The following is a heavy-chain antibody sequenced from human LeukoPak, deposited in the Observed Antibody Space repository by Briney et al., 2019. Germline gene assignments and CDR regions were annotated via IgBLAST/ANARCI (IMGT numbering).Heavy chain of an antibody. Sequence: PGGSLRLSCAASGFTFSTYWMFWVRKAPGKGLVWVSRINSDGSSTSYADSVKGRFTISRDNAKNTLYLQMNSLRAEDTAVYYCARVPPSSGWYDYWGQGTLVTVSS. D-gene: IGHD6-19*01. V-gene: IGHV3-74*01. CDR2: INSDGSST. J-gene: IGHJ4*02. CDR1: GFTFSTYW. CDR3: ARVPPSSGWYDY.